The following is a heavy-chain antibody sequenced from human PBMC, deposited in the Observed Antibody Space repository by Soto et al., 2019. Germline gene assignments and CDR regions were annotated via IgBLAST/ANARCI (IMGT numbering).Heavy chain of an antibody. V-gene: IGHV4-39*01. Sequence: QLQLQESGPGLGKPSETLSLTCTVSGGPISSSSYYWGWIRQPPGKGLEWIGSIYYSGSTYYNPSLKSRVPISIDTSRNQFSLKLSSVTAADTAVYYCASLKDIVVVPAATGDAFDIWGQGTMVTVSS. CDR3: ASLKDIVVVPAATGDAFDI. J-gene: IGHJ3*02. CDR2: IYYSGST. D-gene: IGHD2-2*01. CDR1: GGPISSSSYY.